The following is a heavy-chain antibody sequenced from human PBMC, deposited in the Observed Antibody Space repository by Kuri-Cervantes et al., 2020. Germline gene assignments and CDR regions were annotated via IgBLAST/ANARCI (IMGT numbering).Heavy chain of an antibody. V-gene: IGHV3-23*01. CDR2: ISGSGGST. Sequence: ETLSLTCAASGFTFSSYAMSWVRQAPGKGLEWVSAISGSGGSTYYADSVKGRFTISKDNSKNTLYLQMNSLRAEDTAVYYCARGRRPRYSSGCDYWGQGTLVTVSS. CDR1: GFTFSSYA. J-gene: IGHJ4*02. CDR3: ARGRRPRYSSGCDY. D-gene: IGHD6-19*01.